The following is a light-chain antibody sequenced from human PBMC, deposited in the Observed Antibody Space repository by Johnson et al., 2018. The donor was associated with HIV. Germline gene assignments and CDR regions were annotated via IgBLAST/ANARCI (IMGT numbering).Light chain of an antibody. CDR3: GIWDRSLSAYV. J-gene: IGLJ1*01. Sequence: QSVLSQPPSVSAAPGQKVTISCSGSSSNIGNNFVSWYQQLPGTAPKLLIYDNNKRPSGIPDRFSGSKSGTSATLGITGLQTGAESDYYCGIWDRSLSAYVFGTGTKVTVL. CDR2: DNN. V-gene: IGLV1-51*01. CDR1: SSNIGNNF.